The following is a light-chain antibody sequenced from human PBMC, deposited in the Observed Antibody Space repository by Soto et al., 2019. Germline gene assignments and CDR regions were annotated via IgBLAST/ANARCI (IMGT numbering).Light chain of an antibody. Sequence: DIQMTQSPSTLSASVGDRVTITCRASQSISSWLAWYQQKPGKAPKLLIYDASSLESGVPSRLSGSGSGTEFALAISSLQPDDFATYYCQQYNSYSAWTFGQGTKVEIK. J-gene: IGKJ1*01. CDR2: DAS. CDR3: QQYNSYSAWT. CDR1: QSISSW. V-gene: IGKV1-5*01.